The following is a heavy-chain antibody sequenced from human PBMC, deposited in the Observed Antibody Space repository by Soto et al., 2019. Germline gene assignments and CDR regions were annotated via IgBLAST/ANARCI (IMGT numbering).Heavy chain of an antibody. CDR2: ISSGSAYI. V-gene: IGHV3-21*06. CDR1: TFRMYS. D-gene: IGHD1-26*01. J-gene: IGHJ5*02. CDR3: ARDQGGSYDSWFDP. Sequence: EVQVVEAGGGLVKPGGSLRLSCTFTFRMYSMNWVRQAPGKGLEWVASISSGSAYIKYAESVKGRFTISRDNAKNSLHLQMNSLRAEDTAIYHCARDQGGSYDSWFDPWGQGTLVTVSS.